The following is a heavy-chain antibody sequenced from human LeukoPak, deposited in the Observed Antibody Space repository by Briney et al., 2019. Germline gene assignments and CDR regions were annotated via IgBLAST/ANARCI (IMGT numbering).Heavy chain of an antibody. Sequence: ASVKVSCKASGYTFTSYGISWVRQAPGQGLEWMGWISAYNGNTNYAQKLQGRVTMTTDTSTSTAYMELRSLRSDDTAVYYCARIYYDYVWGSYRRKNYFDYWGQGTLVTVSS. D-gene: IGHD3-16*02. CDR3: ARIYYDYVWGSYRRKNYFDY. V-gene: IGHV1-18*01. J-gene: IGHJ4*02. CDR2: ISAYNGNT. CDR1: GYTFTSYG.